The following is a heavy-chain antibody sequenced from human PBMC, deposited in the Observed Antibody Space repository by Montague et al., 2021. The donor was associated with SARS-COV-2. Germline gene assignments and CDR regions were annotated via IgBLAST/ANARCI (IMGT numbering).Heavy chain of an antibody. CDR3: ATLTVGATPDAFDI. J-gene: IGHJ3*02. CDR1: GFTFSSYW. CDR2: INSDGSST. Sequence: SLRLSCAASGFTFSSYWMHWVRQAPGKGLVWVSRINSDGSSTSYADSVKGRFTISRDNAKNRLYLQMNSLRAEDTAVYYCATLTVGATPDAFDIWGQGTMVTVSS. V-gene: IGHV3-74*01. D-gene: IGHD1-26*01.